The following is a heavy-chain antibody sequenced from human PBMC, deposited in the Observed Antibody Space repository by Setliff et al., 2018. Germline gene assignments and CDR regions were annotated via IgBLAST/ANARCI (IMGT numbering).Heavy chain of an antibody. CDR3: ARARPYPHYYDSSGYFDS. CDR1: GGSISNYY. J-gene: IGHJ5*01. CDR2: IYTSGST. V-gene: IGHV4-4*07. D-gene: IGHD3-22*01. Sequence: PSETLSLTCTVSGGSISNYYLSWIRRPAGKGLEWIGRIYTSGSTNYNPSLKSRVTISVDTSKNKFSLKLISVTAADTAVYYYARARPYPHYYDSSGYFDSWGQGTLVTVSS.